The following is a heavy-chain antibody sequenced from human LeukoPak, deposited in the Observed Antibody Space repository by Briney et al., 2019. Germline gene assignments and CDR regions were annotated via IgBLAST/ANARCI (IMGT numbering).Heavy chain of an antibody. J-gene: IGHJ3*02. CDR2: INPSGGST. V-gene: IGHV1-46*01. Sequence: ASVKVSCKASGYTFTSYYMHWVRQAPGQGLEWMGIINPSGGSTSYAQKFQGRVTITRDTSASTAYMEVSSLRSEDTAVYHCARTQGVYYGGNSGAFDIWGQGTVVTVSS. CDR1: GYTFTSYY. D-gene: IGHD4-23*01. CDR3: ARTQGVYYGGNSGAFDI.